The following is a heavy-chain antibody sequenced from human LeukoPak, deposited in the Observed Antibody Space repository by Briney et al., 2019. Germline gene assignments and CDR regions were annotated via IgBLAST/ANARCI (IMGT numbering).Heavy chain of an antibody. CDR2: IFSGGST. J-gene: IGHJ3*02. CDR1: GFIVSSNY. V-gene: IGHV3-53*01. Sequence: GGSLLLSCAASGFIVSSNYMSWVRQAPGKGLEWVSLIFSGGSTYYADSMKGRFTISRDHSENTLYLQMNSLRAEDSAVYYCARDRSSAGLPDAFDIWGQGTMVTVSS. CDR3: ARDRSSAGLPDAFDI.